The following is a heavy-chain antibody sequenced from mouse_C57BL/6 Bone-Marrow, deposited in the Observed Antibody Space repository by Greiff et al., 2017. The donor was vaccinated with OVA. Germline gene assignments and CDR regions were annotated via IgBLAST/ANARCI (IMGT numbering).Heavy chain of an antibody. CDR2: ILPGSGST. V-gene: IGHV1-9*01. CDR3: ERDHRGYFDY. Sequence: QVQLQQSGAELMKPGASVKLSCTATGYTFTGYWIEWVQQRPGHGLEWIGEILPGSGSTNYTDTFKGNATFTADTSSNTAYMQLSSLTTEDSAIYNCERDHRGYFDYWGQGTTRTVSS. CDR1: GYTFTGYW. D-gene: IGHD3-1*01. J-gene: IGHJ2*01.